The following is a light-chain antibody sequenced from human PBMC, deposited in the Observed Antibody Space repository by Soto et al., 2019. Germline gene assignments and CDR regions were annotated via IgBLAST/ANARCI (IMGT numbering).Light chain of an antibody. Sequence: EMVMTQSPSTLSVSPGERATLSCWASQSISSNLAWYQQKPGQAPRLLIYGASIRATGIPVRFSGSGSGTEFTLTISSLQSEDFSVYYCQHYNNWLTFGGVTKVELK. CDR3: QHYNNWLT. J-gene: IGKJ4*01. V-gene: IGKV3-15*01. CDR2: GAS. CDR1: QSISSN.